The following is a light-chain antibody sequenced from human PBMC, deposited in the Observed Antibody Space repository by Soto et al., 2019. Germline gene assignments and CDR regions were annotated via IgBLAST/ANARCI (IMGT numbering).Light chain of an antibody. CDR1: RDIAYS. Sequence: DTQMTQSPSSLSASVGDTVTITCQASRDIAYSLNWYQQRAGQAPNLLIYDVSNVQSGVPARFSGSGTGTSFILTISSLQHEDFATYYCQQYDDPFTFGGGTKVEIK. CDR3: QQYDDPFT. CDR2: DVS. J-gene: IGKJ4*01. V-gene: IGKV1-33*01.